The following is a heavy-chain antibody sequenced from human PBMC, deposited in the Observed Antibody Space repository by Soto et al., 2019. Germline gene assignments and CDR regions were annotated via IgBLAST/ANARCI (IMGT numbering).Heavy chain of an antibody. Sequence: SLLKSLTYTVFGGNFRDFCWRWIRQPPGKGLEWIGEINHSGSTNYNPSLKSRVTISVDTSKNQFSLKLSSVTAADTAVYYCARLYPPLRGSSWLDYWGQGALVTVSS. V-gene: IGHV4-34*01. J-gene: IGHJ4*02. CDR3: ARLYPPLRGSSWLDY. CDR1: GGNFRDFC. D-gene: IGHD6-13*01. CDR2: INHSGST.